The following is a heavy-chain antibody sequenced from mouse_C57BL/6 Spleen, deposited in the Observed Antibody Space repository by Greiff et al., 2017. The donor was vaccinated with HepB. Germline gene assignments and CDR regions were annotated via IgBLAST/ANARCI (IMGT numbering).Heavy chain of an antibody. CDR3: ARHDDAY. CDR2: ISSGGSYN. V-gene: IGHV5-6*01. CDR1: GFTFSSYG. Sequence: EVKLMESGGDLVKPGGSLKLSCAASGFTFSSYGMSWVRQTPDKRLEWVATISSGGSYNYYPDSVKGRFTISRDNAKNTLYLQMSSLKSEDTAMYYCARHDDAYWGQGTLVTVSA. D-gene: IGHD2-3*01. J-gene: IGHJ3*01.